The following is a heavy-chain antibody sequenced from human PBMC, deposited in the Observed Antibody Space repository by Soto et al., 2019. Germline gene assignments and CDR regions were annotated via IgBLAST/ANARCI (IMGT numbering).Heavy chain of an antibody. CDR2: INHSGST. V-gene: IGHV4-34*01. CDR1: GGSFSGYY. D-gene: IGHD2-21*01. Sequence: SETLSLTCAVYGGSFSGYYWSRIRQPPGTGLEWIGEINHSGSTNYNPSLKSRVTISVDTSKNQFSLKLSSVTAADTAVYYCARTSGYLRNWFDPWGQGTLVTSPQ. CDR3: ARTSGYLRNWFDP. J-gene: IGHJ5*02.